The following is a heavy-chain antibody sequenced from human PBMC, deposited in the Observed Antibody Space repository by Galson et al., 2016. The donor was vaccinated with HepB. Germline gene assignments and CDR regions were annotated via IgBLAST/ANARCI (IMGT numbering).Heavy chain of an antibody. CDR3: ARTSIVLMVYDSNAFDI. V-gene: IGHV3-23*01. D-gene: IGHD2-8*01. CDR1: GFMFSSYA. CDR2: ISGSGGHT. J-gene: IGHJ3*02. Sequence: SLRLSCAASGFMFSSYAMNWVRQAPGKGLEWISAISGSGGHTYYADSVKGRFTISRDNSKNTLFLQINSLGAEDTAVYYCARTSIVLMVYDSNAFDIWGQGTMVTVSS.